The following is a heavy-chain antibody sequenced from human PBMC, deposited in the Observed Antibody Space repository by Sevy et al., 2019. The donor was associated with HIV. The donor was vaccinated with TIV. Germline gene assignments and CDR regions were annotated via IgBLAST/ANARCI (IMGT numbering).Heavy chain of an antibody. D-gene: IGHD3-22*01. CDR2: ISHDGNNK. V-gene: IGHV3-30*04. Sequence: GGSLRLSCTASGFTFSSYAMYWVRRAPGKGLEWVAVISHDGNNKDYADSVKGRFTISRDNSKNTLYLQMNSLRAEDTAVYYCASHYYDSTGYYYPLDYWGQGTLVTVSS. J-gene: IGHJ4*02. CDR3: ASHYYDSTGYYYPLDY. CDR1: GFTFSSYA.